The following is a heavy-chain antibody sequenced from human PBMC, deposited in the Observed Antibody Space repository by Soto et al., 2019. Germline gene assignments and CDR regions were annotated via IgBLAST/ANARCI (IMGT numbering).Heavy chain of an antibody. CDR3: ARSNKRGRYSWCFDY. Sequence: SETLSLTCAVSGGSISSYYWSWIRQPPGKGLEWIGYIYYSGSTNYNPSLKSRVTMSVDTSKNQFSLKLSSVTAADTAVYYCARSNKRGRYSWCFDYWGQGNLVTVSS. D-gene: IGHD1-26*01. CDR2: IYYSGST. CDR1: GGSISSYY. V-gene: IGHV4-59*08. J-gene: IGHJ4*02.